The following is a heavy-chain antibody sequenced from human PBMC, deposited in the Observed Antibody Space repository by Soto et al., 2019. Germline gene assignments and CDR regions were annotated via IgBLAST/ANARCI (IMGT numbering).Heavy chain of an antibody. CDR2: INHSGTT. J-gene: IGHJ6*02. D-gene: IGHD2-21*01. Sequence: PSETLYLTCAVYGGSFSGYYWSWIRQPPGKGLEWIGEINHSGTTNFNPSLKSRVTIFVDTAKKQISLNLSPVTAADTAVYYCARARGGYSYYYYGMDVWGQGATVTLSS. V-gene: IGHV4-34*01. CDR3: ARARGGYSYYYYGMDV. CDR1: GGSFSGYY.